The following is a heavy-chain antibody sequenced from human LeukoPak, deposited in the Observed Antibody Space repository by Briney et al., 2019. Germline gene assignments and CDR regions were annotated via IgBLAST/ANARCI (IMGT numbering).Heavy chain of an antibody. J-gene: IGHJ3*02. Sequence: PGGSLRLSCAASGFTFSDYYLSWIRQAPGKGLEWVSYISSSGSTIYYADSVKGRFTISRDNAKNSLYLQMNSLRAEDTAVYYCAGPVWADAFDIWGQGTMVTVSS. CDR2: ISSSGSTI. V-gene: IGHV3-11*01. CDR1: GFTFSDYY. CDR3: AGPVWADAFDI. D-gene: IGHD7-27*01.